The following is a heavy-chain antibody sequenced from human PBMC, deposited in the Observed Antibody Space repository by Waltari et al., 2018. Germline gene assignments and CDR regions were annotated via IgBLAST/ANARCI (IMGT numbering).Heavy chain of an antibody. Sequence: GGGVVQPGGSLRLSCAASGFTFSSYGMHWVRQAPGKGLEWVAFIRYDGSNKYYADSVKGRFTISRDNSKNTLYLQMNSLRAEDTAVYYCAKDGQWELHFDYWGQGTLVTVSS. CDR2: IRYDGSNK. J-gene: IGHJ4*02. D-gene: IGHD1-26*01. CDR3: AKDGQWELHFDY. V-gene: IGHV3-30*02. CDR1: GFTFSSYG.